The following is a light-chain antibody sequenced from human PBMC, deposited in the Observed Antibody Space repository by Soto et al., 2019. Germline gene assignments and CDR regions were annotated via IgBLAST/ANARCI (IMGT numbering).Light chain of an antibody. J-gene: IGKJ2*01. Sequence: DIQMTQSPSSLSASVGDTVTFTCRASQTIGIYLNWYQLKPGQAPNLLIYTASSLQSGVPSRFSGSGSGTDFSLTINSLQREDVATYYCQQSYSFPYTFGQGTKVEI. CDR3: QQSYSFPYT. CDR1: QTIGIY. CDR2: TAS. V-gene: IGKV1-39*01.